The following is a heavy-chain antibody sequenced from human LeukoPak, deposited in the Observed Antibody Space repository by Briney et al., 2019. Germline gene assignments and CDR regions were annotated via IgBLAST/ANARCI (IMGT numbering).Heavy chain of an antibody. D-gene: IGHD1-7*01. Sequence: GGSLRLSCAASGFTFTSYSMRWLRPAPGEGREWVSCTSDRGDYTDYGDSVKGRLPISRHSSKNTLFLQMNSLRGEDPALYFCARKAQYNGHYPLDYWGQGTLVTVSS. J-gene: IGHJ4*02. CDR2: TSDRGDYT. V-gene: IGHV3-23*01. CDR1: GFTFTSYS. CDR3: ARKAQYNGHYPLDY.